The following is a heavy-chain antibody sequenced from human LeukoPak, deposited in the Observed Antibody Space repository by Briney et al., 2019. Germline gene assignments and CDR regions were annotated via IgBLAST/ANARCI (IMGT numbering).Heavy chain of an antibody. V-gene: IGHV3-23*01. Sequence: GGSLRLSCTASGFIFTTYAMSWVRQAPGKGLEWVSGISGSGGSTYYADSVKGRFTISRDNSKNTLYLQMNSLRAEDTAVYYCVKLRSTMVRGVIEYWGQGTLVTVSS. CDR3: VKLRSTMVRGVIEY. CDR1: GFIFTTYA. CDR2: ISGSGGST. D-gene: IGHD3-10*01. J-gene: IGHJ4*02.